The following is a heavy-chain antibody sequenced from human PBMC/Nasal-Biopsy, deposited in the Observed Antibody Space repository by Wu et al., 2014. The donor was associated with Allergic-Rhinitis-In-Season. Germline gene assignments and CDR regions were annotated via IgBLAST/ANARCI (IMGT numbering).Heavy chain of an antibody. V-gene: IGHV4-38-2*02. Sequence: EWIGSIYHSGSTYYNPSLKSRVTISVDTSKNQFSLKLSSVTAADTAVYYCARAVLEDGYYYMDVWGKGTTVTVSS. CDR2: IYHSGST. D-gene: IGHD2/OR15-2a*01. J-gene: IGHJ6*03. CDR3: ARAVLEDGYYYMDV.